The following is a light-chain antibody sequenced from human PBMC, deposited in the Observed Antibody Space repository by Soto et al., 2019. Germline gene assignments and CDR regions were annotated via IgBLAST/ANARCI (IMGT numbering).Light chain of an antibody. J-gene: IGKJ5*01. V-gene: IGKV1-9*01. CDR1: QDISNF. Sequence: DIQMTQSPSSLPASVGDRVSIACRASQDISNFLAWFQQKPGRAPKLLIYAVFTLQSGVPSRFSGSGSGAEFTLTISSLQPEDFATYYCQQLDSYPLTFGGGTRLEI. CDR3: QQLDSYPLT. CDR2: AVF.